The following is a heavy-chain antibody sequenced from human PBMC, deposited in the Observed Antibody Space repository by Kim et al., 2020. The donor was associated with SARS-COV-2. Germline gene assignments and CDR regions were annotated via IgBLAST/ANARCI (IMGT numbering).Heavy chain of an antibody. V-gene: IGHV4-39*01. CDR2: IYYTGST. D-gene: IGHD5-18*01. J-gene: IGHJ4*02. CDR1: GGSIRSSSYY. Sequence: SETLSLTCTVSGGSIRSSSYYWGWIRQPPGKGLEWIGSIYYTGSTYYNPSLKSRVTISVHTSKNQFSLKLSSVTAADTAVYYCARHFYGYSYDFPFDYWGQGTLVTVSS. CDR3: ARHFYGYSYDFPFDY.